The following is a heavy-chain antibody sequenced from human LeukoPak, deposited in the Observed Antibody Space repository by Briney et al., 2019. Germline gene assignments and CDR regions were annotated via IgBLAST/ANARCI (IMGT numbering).Heavy chain of an antibody. J-gene: IGHJ5*02. CDR3: VRDLPRTSGP. D-gene: IGHD3-10*01. Sequence: GGSLRLSCAASGFTFDDYAMHWARQTPGKGLVWVSHINGDGRRINYADDVKGRFTISRDNAKNTLYLQMNSLRVEDTAVYYCVRDLPRTSGPWGQGTLVTVSS. CDR1: GFTFDDYA. V-gene: IGHV3-74*01. CDR2: INGDGRRI.